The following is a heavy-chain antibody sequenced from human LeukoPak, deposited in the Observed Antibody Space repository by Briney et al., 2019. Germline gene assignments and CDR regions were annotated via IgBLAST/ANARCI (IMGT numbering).Heavy chain of an antibody. V-gene: IGHV1-2*02. D-gene: IGHD4-17*01. Sequence: GASVKVSCKASGYTFTGYYMHWVRQAPGQGLEWMGWINPNSGGTNYAQKLQGRVTMTTDTSTSTAYMELRSLRSDDTAVYYCARHRDYGVKNFDYWGQGTLVTVSS. CDR2: INPNSGGT. CDR3: ARHRDYGVKNFDY. J-gene: IGHJ4*02. CDR1: GYTFTGYY.